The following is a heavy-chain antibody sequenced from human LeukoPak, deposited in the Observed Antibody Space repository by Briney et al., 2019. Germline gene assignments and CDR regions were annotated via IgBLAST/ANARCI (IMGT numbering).Heavy chain of an antibody. V-gene: IGHV4-31*03. CDR3: ARADILTGYYDY. Sequence: PSETLSLTCTVSGGSISSGGYHWSWIRQHPGKGLEWIGYIYYSGSTYYNPSLKSRVTISVDTSKNQFSLKLSSVTAADTAVYYCARADILTGYYDYWGQGTLVTVSS. CDR1: GGSISSGGYH. J-gene: IGHJ4*02. D-gene: IGHD3-9*01. CDR2: IYYSGST.